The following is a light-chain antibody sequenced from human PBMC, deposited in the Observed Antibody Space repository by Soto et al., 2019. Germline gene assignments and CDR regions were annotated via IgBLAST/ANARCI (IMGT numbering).Light chain of an antibody. Sequence: EIVLTHSPGTLSLSPVERATLSCRSSQSVSISYLAWYQQRPGQAPRLLIYGASSRATGIPDRFSGSGSGTDFTLTINRLEPEDFALYYCQQYDRSPPFALTFGGGTKVDIK. CDR1: QSVSISY. V-gene: IGKV3-20*01. CDR2: GAS. CDR3: QQYDRSPPFALT. J-gene: IGKJ4*01.